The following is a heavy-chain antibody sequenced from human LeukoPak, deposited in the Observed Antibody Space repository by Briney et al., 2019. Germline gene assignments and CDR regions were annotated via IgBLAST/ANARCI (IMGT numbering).Heavy chain of an antibody. J-gene: IGHJ4*02. CDR2: IYSGGST. V-gene: IGHV3-53*01. CDR3: ARVPGYFDY. CDR1: GFTFSIYV. Sequence: GGSLRLSCEASGFTFSIYVMSWVRQAPGKGLEWVSVIYSGGSTYYADSVKGRFTISRDNSKNTLYLQMNSLRAEDTAVYYCARVPGYFDYWGQGTLVTVSS.